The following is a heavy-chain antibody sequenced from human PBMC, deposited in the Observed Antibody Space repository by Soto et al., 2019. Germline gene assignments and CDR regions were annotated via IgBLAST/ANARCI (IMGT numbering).Heavy chain of an antibody. CDR3: ARAKHTVPTWPPDY. CDR2: ISAYNGNT. V-gene: IGHV1-18*01. Sequence: GAPVKVSLQASGYTFSSYGISWVRQAPGQGLEWMGWISAYNGNTNYAQKLQGRVTMTTDTSTSTAYMELRSLRSDDTAVYYCARAKHTVPTWPPDYWGQGTQVTVSS. J-gene: IGHJ4*02. D-gene: IGHD4-17*01. CDR1: GYTFSSYG.